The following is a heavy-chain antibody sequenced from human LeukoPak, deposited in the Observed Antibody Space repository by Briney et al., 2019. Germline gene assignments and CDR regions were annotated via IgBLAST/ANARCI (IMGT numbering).Heavy chain of an antibody. V-gene: IGHV1-69*05. CDR1: GYTFTSYA. J-gene: IGHJ4*02. Sequence: SVKVSCKASGYTFTSYAISWVRQAPGQGLEWMGGIIPIFGTANYAQKFQGRVTITTDESTSTAYMELSSLRSEDTAVYYCARGVWGSYRYPYYFDYWGQGTLVTVSS. CDR2: IIPIFGTA. CDR3: ARGVWGSYRYPYYFDY. D-gene: IGHD3-16*02.